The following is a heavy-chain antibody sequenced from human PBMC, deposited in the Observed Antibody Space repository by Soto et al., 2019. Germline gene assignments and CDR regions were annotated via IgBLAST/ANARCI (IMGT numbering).Heavy chain of an antibody. CDR1: GYIFVNYG. Sequence: QVQLVQSGDEVRKPGSSVKVSCKASGYIFVNYGIAWVRQAPGQGLEWMGWIGPYSGNTHYASKVQGRPTMTHDTSTSTAYMYMGSLTSYDTAVYYCALVDNYVTPTPQDVWGQGTTVTVSS. CDR2: IGPYSGNT. D-gene: IGHD3-16*01. V-gene: IGHV1-18*01. CDR3: ALVDNYVTPTPQDV. J-gene: IGHJ6*02.